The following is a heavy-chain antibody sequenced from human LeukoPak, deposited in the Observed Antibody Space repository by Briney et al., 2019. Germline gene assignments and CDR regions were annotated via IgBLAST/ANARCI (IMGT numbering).Heavy chain of an antibody. CDR1: GFTFSSYG. CDR3: AKHRPSMVRGVIEDY. J-gene: IGHJ4*02. Sequence: GGSLRLSCAASGFTFSSYGMHWVRQAPGKGLEWVAFIRYDESNKYYADSVKGRFTISRDNSKNTLYLQMNSLRAEDTAVYYCAKHRPSMVRGVIEDYWGQGTLVTVSS. V-gene: IGHV3-30*02. D-gene: IGHD3-10*01. CDR2: IRYDESNK.